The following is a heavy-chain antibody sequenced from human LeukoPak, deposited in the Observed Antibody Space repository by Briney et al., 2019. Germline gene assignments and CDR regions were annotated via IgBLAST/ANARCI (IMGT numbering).Heavy chain of an antibody. CDR1: GGSISSDIW. CDR3: ARDPDGIGWFDP. Sequence: PSETLSLTCAVSGGSISSDIWWSWVRQPPGKGLEWIGEIYHSGTTTYNPSLTSRVTISVDTSKNQFSLKLSSVTAADTAVYYCARDPDGIGWFDPWGQGTLVTVSS. J-gene: IGHJ5*02. D-gene: IGHD1-14*01. CDR2: IYHSGTT. V-gene: IGHV4-4*02.